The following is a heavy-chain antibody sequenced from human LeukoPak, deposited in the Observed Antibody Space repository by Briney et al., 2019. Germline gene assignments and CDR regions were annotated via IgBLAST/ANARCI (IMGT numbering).Heavy chain of an antibody. CDR2: IKQDGSEK. CDR1: GFTFSSYW. Sequence: GGSLRLSCAASGFTFSSYWMSWVRQAPGKGLEWVANIKQDGSEKYYVDPVKGRFTISRDNAKNSLYLQMNSLRAEDTAVYYCARSRRSSSWYYFDYWGQGTLATVSS. D-gene: IGHD6-13*01. V-gene: IGHV3-7*01. J-gene: IGHJ4*02. CDR3: ARSRRSSSWYYFDY.